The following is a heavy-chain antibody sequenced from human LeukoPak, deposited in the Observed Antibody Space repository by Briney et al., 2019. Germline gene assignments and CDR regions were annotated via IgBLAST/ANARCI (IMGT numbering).Heavy chain of an antibody. CDR1: GGSFSGYY. CDR3: ARDAFDI. V-gene: IGHV4-34*01. J-gene: IGHJ3*02. Sequence: PSETLSLTCAVYGGSFSGYYWNWIRQPPGKGLEWTGEINHSGSTNYNPSLKSRVTISVDTSKNQFSLNLSSVTAADTAVYYCARDAFDIWGQGTMVTVSS. CDR2: INHSGST.